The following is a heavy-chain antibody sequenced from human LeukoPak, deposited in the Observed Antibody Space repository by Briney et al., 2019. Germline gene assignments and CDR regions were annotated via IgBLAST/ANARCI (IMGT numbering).Heavy chain of an antibody. Sequence: GGSLRPSCAATGFTFSSYAMSWVRQAPGKGLEWVSAISGSGGSTYYADSVKGRFTISRDNSKNTLYLQMNSLRAEDTAVYYCAKDQAASGWYSPVGYWGQGTLVTVSS. D-gene: IGHD6-19*01. CDR2: ISGSGGST. CDR3: AKDQAASGWYSPVGY. J-gene: IGHJ4*02. CDR1: GFTFSSYA. V-gene: IGHV3-23*01.